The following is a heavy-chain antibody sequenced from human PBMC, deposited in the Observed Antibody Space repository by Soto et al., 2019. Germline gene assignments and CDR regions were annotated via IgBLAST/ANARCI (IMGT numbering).Heavy chain of an antibody. Sequence: GASVKVSCKASGGTFSSYTISWVRQAPGQGLEWMGRIIPILGIANYAQKFQGRVTITADKSTSTAYMELSSLRSEDTAVYYCARVRSPAADINYSNYEHDYWGQGTLVTVSS. CDR1: GGTFSSYT. CDR3: ARVRSPAADINYSNYEHDY. CDR2: IIPILGIA. D-gene: IGHD4-4*01. J-gene: IGHJ4*02. V-gene: IGHV1-69*02.